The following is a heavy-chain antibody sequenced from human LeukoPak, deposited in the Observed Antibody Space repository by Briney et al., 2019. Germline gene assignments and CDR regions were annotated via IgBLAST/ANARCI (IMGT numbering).Heavy chain of an antibody. CDR3: ARDYYGSGLDAFDI. D-gene: IGHD3-10*01. CDR2: ISTTSSYI. Sequence: PGGSLRLSCAASGFTFSTYSINWVRQAPGKGLEWVSSISTTSSYIYYADSVKGRFTISRDNAKNSLYLQMNSLGTEDTAVYYCARDYYGSGLDAFDIWGQGTMVTVSS. J-gene: IGHJ3*02. V-gene: IGHV3-21*01. CDR1: GFTFSTYS.